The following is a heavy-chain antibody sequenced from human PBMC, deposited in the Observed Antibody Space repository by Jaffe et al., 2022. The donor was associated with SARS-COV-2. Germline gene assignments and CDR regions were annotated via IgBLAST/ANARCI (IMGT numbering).Heavy chain of an antibody. CDR2: ISTSGST. Sequence: QVQLQESGPGLVKPSQTLSLTCTVSGGSISSGSHYWSWIRQPAGKGLEWIGRISTSGSTDYNPSLKSRVTISVDTSKNQFSLKLSSMTAADTALYYCARDVPLVRGAANSYYYGLDVWGQGTTVTVSS. D-gene: IGHD3-10*01. CDR1: GGSISSGSHY. V-gene: IGHV4-61*02. CDR3: ARDVPLVRGAANSYYYGLDV. J-gene: IGHJ6*02.